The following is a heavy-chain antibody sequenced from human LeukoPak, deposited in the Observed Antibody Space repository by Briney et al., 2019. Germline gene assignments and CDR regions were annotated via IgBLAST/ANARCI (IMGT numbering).Heavy chain of an antibody. CDR2: IYYSGST. D-gene: IGHD3-10*01. CDR1: GGSISSYY. Sequence: SETLSLTCTVSGGSISSYYWTWIRQPPGKGLEWIGYIYYSGSTNYNPSLKSRVTISVDTSKNQFSLKLSSVTAADTAVYYCATDYYGSGSYYNEYYYYGMDVWGQGTTVTVSS. J-gene: IGHJ6*02. CDR3: ATDYYGSGSYYNEYYYYGMDV. V-gene: IGHV4-59*01.